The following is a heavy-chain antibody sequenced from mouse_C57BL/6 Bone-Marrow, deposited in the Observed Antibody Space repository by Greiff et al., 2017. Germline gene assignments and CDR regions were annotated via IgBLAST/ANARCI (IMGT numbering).Heavy chain of an antibody. V-gene: IGHV14-3*01. CDR2: IDPANGNT. Sequence: VQLQQSVAELVRPGASVKLSCTASGFNIKNTYMHWVKQRPEQGLEWIGRIDPANGNTKYAPKFQGKATITADTSSNTAYLQLSSLTSEDTAIDYCARGPMDSKRAKDYWGQGTSVTVSS. CDR1: GFNIKNTY. J-gene: IGHJ4*01. D-gene: IGHD2-5*01. CDR3: ARGPMDSKRAKDY.